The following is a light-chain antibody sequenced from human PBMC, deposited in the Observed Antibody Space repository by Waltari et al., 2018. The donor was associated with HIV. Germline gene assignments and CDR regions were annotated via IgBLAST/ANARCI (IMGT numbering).Light chain of an antibody. J-gene: IGKJ4*02. V-gene: IGKV3-15*01. CDR2: CTS. CDR1: ENINTT. Sequence: VMTQSPPPLSVSPGERGTLSCRASENINTTLACYELKPGQAPRRLISCTSTSATGIPARFSGSGSGTDFTLNIGTLQSEDFAVYYCQQYNKWPRTFGRGTKVEI. CDR3: QQYNKWPRT.